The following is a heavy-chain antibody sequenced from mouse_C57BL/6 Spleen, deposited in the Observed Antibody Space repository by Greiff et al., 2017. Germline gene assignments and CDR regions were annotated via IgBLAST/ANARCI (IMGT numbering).Heavy chain of an antibody. J-gene: IGHJ3*01. CDR3: TTDYYGSSFAY. CDR1: GFNIKDYY. D-gene: IGHD1-1*01. CDR2: IDPEDGDT. V-gene: IGHV14-1*01. Sequence: VQLKESGAELVRPGASVKLSCTASGFNIKDYYMHWVKQRPEQGLEWIGRIDPEDGDTEYAPKFQGKATMTADTPSNTAYLQLSSLTSEDTAVYYCTTDYYGSSFAYWGQGTLVTVSA.